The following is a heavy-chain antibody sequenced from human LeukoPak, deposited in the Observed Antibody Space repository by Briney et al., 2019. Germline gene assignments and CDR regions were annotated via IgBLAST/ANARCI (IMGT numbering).Heavy chain of an antibody. CDR1: GFTFDDYA. CDR2: ISWNSGSI. CDR3: AKDYYDTSGYRALFDY. J-gene: IGHJ4*01. Sequence: GGSLRLSCAASGFTFDDYAMHWVRQAPGKGLEWVSGISWNSGSIGYADSVKGRFTISRDNAKNSLYLQMNSLRAEDTALYYCAKDYYDTSGYRALFDYWGHGTLVTVSS. V-gene: IGHV3-9*01. D-gene: IGHD3-22*01.